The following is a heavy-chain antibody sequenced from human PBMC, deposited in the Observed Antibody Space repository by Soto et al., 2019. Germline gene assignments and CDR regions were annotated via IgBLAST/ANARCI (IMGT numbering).Heavy chain of an antibody. J-gene: IGHJ6*02. D-gene: IGHD1-26*01. CDR1: GFSFSTSA. V-gene: IGHV3-23*01. Sequence: VRLSESGGDLVQTGGSLRLSCAASGFSFSTSAMNWVRQAPGKGPEWISLISGSSDVAYYAESVTGRCTSSRDNSKNTRYLQMKRLRVEDTAIYYCAKYSGDFPVYNGLNVWGQGTTVIVSS. CDR3: AKYSGDFPVYNGLNV. CDR2: ISGSSDVA.